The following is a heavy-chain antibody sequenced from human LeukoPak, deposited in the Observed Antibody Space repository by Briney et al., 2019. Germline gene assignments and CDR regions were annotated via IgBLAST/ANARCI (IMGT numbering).Heavy chain of an antibody. CDR2: FYVGGNT. CDR3: ARGFGGSYRYLDY. D-gene: IGHD3-16*02. Sequence: PGGSLRLFCADSGFTFSSHWMSWVRQAPGRGLEWVSAFYVGGNTFYADSVKGRFTISRDNSKNTLYLQLNSLRAEDTAVYFCARGFGGSYRYLDYWGQGTLVTVSS. J-gene: IGHJ4*02. V-gene: IGHV3-53*01. CDR1: GFTFSSHW.